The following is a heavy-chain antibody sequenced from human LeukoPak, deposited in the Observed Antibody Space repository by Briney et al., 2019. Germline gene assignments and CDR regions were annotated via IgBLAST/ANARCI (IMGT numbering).Heavy chain of an antibody. D-gene: IGHD2-21*01. J-gene: IGHJ5*02. V-gene: IGHV3-48*01. Sequence: PGGSLRLSCAASGFTFSSYSMNWVRQAPGKGLEWVSYISSSSSTIYYADSVKGRFTISRDNAKNSLYLQMNSLRAEDTAVYYCARRVVVVMRIPQTNWFGPWGQGTLVTVSS. CDR3: ARRVVVVMRIPQTNWFGP. CDR2: ISSSSSTI. CDR1: GFTFSSYS.